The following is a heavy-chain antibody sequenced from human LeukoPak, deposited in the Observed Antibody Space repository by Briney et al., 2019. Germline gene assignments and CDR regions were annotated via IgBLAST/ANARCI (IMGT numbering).Heavy chain of an antibody. CDR1: GYTFTVYS. CDR3: ARDASMINFDY. D-gene: IGHD3-16*01. V-gene: IGHV7-4-1*02. Sequence: GASVKVSCKASGYTFTVYSINWLRQAPGQGLEWMGWITTSTGKPTYAQGFTGRFVFSLDTSVSTTYLHINSLMAEDTAVYYCARDASMINFDYWGQGSLVTVSS. CDR2: ITTSTGKP. J-gene: IGHJ4*02.